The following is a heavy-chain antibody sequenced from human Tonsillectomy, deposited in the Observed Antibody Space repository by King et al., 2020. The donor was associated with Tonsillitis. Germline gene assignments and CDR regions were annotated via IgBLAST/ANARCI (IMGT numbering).Heavy chain of an antibody. CDR2: ISAYNGNT. V-gene: IGHV1-18*01. CDR3: ARHRRAVASSYHDFDY. Sequence: QLVQSGAEVKKPGASVKVSCKASGYTFTSYGISWVRQATGQGLEWMGWISAYNGNTNYAQKLQGRVTMTTDTSTSTAYMVLRSLRSDDTAVYYCARHRRAVASSYHDFDYWGQGTLVTVSS. CDR1: GYTFTSYG. J-gene: IGHJ4*02. D-gene: IGHD6-19*01.